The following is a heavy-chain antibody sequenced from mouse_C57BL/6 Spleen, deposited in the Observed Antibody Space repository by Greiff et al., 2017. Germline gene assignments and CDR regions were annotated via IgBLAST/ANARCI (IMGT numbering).Heavy chain of an antibody. D-gene: IGHD2-3*01. CDR1: GYTFTSYW. Sequence: EVQLQQSGTVLARPGASVKMSCKTSGYTFTSYWMHWVKQRPGQGLEWIGAIYPGNSDTSYNQKFKGKAKLTAVTYASTAYLELSSLTNEDAAVEYCTRANDYGYYYYFDYWGQGTTLTVSS. CDR2: IYPGNSDT. V-gene: IGHV1-5*01. J-gene: IGHJ2*01. CDR3: TRANDYGYYYYFDY.